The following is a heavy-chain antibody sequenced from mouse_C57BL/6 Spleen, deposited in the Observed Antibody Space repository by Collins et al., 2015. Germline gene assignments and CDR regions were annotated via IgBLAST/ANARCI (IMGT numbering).Heavy chain of an antibody. J-gene: IGHJ4*01. CDR3: ARGLTVVPDYYAMDY. D-gene: IGHD1-1*01. CDR2: FPGSGST. Sequence: QSTWEGLEWTWMDFPGSGSTYYNEKFKGKATLTVDKSSSTAYMLLSSLTSEDSAVYFCARGLTVVPDYYAMDYWGQGTSVTVSS. V-gene: IGHV1-75*01.